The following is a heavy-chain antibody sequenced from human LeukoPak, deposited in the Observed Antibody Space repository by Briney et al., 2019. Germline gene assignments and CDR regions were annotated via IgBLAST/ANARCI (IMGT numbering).Heavy chain of an antibody. V-gene: IGHV3-21*01. D-gene: IGHD6-6*01. Sequence: GGSLRLSCAAYGFTFSSYSMNWVRQAPGKGLEWVSSISSSSSYIYYADSVKGRFTISRDNAKNSLYLQMNSLRAEDTAVYYCARLRLVYNWFDPWGQGTLVTVSS. CDR1: GFTFSSYS. CDR2: ISSSSSYI. CDR3: ARLRLVYNWFDP. J-gene: IGHJ5*02.